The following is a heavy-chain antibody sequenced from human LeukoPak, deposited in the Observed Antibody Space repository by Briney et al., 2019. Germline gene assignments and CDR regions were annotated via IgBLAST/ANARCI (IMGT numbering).Heavy chain of an antibody. CDR1: GGTFSSYA. D-gene: IGHD3-22*01. CDR2: IIPIFGTA. CDR3: ARDHDYYDSSAYAFDI. V-gene: IGHV1-69*06. J-gene: IGHJ3*02. Sequence: ASVKVSCKASGGTFSSYAISWVRQAPGQGLEWMGGIIPIFGTANYAQKFQGRVTITADKATSTAYMELSSLRSEDTAVYYCARDHDYYDSSAYAFDIWGQGTMVTVSS.